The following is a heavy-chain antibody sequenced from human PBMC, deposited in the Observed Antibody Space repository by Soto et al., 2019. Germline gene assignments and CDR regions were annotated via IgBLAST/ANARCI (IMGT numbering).Heavy chain of an antibody. V-gene: IGHV3-30-3*01. CDR3: ARSGITGTNNYGMDV. J-gene: IGHJ6*02. D-gene: IGHD1-20*01. Sequence: EGSLRLSCAASGFTFSSYAMHWVRQAPGKGLEWVAVISYDGSNKYYADSVKGRFTISRDNSKNTLYLQMNSLRAEDTAVYYCARSGITGTNNYGMDVWDQGTTVTVSS. CDR1: GFTFSSYA. CDR2: ISYDGSNK.